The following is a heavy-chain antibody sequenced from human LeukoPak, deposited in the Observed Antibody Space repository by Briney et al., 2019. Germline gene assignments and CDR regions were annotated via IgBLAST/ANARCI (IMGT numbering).Heavy chain of an antibody. CDR1: GFTFSNFW. Sequence: GGSLRLSCAASGFTFSNFWMHWVRHAPGKGLVWVALIYGDGSFTRYADSVKGRFTISRDNAKNTVYLQMNSLRVEDTAVYYCARHGGSGAYTHFDYWGQGTLVTVSS. J-gene: IGHJ4*02. CDR2: IYGDGSFT. V-gene: IGHV3-74*01. D-gene: IGHD2-15*01. CDR3: ARHGGSGAYTHFDY.